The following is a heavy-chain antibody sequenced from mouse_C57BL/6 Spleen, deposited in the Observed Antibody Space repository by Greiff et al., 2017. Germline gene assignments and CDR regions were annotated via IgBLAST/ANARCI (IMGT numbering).Heavy chain of an antibody. V-gene: IGHV1-26*01. D-gene: IGHD2-5*01. CDR3: AREYSNYAMDY. Sequence: EVQLQQSGPELVKPGASVKISCKASGYTFTDYYMNWVKQSPGKSLEWIGDINPNNGGTSYNQKFKGKATLTVDKSSSTAYMELRSLTSEDSAVYYCAREYSNYAMDYWGQGTSVTVSS. CDR1: GYTFTDYY. CDR2: INPNNGGT. J-gene: IGHJ4*01.